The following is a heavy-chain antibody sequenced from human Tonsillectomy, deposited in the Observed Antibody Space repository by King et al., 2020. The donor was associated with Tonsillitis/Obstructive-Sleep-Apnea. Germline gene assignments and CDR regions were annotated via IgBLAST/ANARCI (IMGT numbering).Heavy chain of an antibody. CDR2: INHSGST. Sequence: VQLQQWGAGLLKPSETLSLTCAVYGGSFSGYYWSWIRQPPGKGLEWIGEINHSGSTNYNPSLKSRVTISVDTSKNQFSLMLSSVTAADTAVYYCAGSRLVVPPRRPYYFDYWGQGTLVTVSS. D-gene: IGHD2-2*01. CDR1: GGSFSGYY. CDR3: AGSRLVVPPRRPYYFDY. J-gene: IGHJ4*02. V-gene: IGHV4-34*01.